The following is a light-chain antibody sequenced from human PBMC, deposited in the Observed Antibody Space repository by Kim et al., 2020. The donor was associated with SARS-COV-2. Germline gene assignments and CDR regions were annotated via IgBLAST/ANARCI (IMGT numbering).Light chain of an antibody. CDR2: DAS. CDR3: QQFNNYLRT. J-gene: IGKJ4*01. V-gene: IGKV1D-13*01. CDR1: QSISSA. Sequence: ASVGDRVTITCRASQSISSALAWYQQKQGKAPKLLIYDASSLERGVPSRFSGRGSGTDFTLTISSLQPEDFATYYCQQFNNYLRTFGGGTKVDIK.